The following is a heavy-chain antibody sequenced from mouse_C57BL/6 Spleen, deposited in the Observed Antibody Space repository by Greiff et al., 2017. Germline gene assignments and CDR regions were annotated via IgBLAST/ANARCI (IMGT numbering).Heavy chain of an antibody. CDR2: IYPGSGST. D-gene: IGHD2-4*01. CDR3: AREPDYDYDGKFAG. Sequence: QVQLQQSGAELVKPGASVKMSCKASGYTFTSYWITWVKQRPGQGLAWIGDIYPGSGSTNYNEKFKSKATLTVDTSSSTAYMQLSSLTSEDSAVYYCAREPDYDYDGKFAGWGQGTLVTVSA. CDR1: GYTFTSYW. V-gene: IGHV1-55*01. J-gene: IGHJ3*01.